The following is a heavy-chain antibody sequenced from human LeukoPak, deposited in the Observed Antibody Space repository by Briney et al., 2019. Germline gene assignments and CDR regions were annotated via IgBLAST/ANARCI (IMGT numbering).Heavy chain of an antibody. CDR1: GGSISSSSYY. J-gene: IGHJ4*02. CDR2: IYYSGST. CDR3: ARLGSSAPLYYFDY. Sequence: SETLSLTCTVSGGSISSSSYYWGWIRQPPGKGLEWIGNIYYSGSTYYNPSLKSRVTISADTSKNQFSLKLSSVTAADSAMYYCARLGSSAPLYYFDYWGQGTLVTISS. V-gene: IGHV4-39*01. D-gene: IGHD6-19*01.